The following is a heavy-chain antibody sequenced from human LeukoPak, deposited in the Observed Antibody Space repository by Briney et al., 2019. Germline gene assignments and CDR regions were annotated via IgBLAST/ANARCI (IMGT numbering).Heavy chain of an antibody. D-gene: IGHD1-26*01. CDR2: ISGDGGST. J-gene: IGHJ4*02. Sequence: EPGGSLRLSCAASGFTFDDYAMRWVRQAPGKGLEWVSLISGDGGSTYDADSVKGRFTISRDNSKNSLYLQMNSLRTEDTALYYCAKPGRRWEPMGYWGQGTLVTVSS. CDR3: AKPGRRWEPMGY. CDR1: GFTFDDYA. V-gene: IGHV3-43*02.